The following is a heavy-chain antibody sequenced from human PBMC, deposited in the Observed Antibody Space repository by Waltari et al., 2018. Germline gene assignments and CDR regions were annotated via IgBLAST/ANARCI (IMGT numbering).Heavy chain of an antibody. V-gene: IGHV1-69*13. D-gene: IGHD3-16*02. J-gene: IGHJ3*02. Sequence: QVQLVQSGAEVKKPGSSVKVSCKASGGTFSSYAISWVRQAPGQGLEWMGGIIPIFGTANDAQKFQGTVTMTAAESTGTAYMALSSLRSEYTAAYSCACGRLHWGELSVDAFDIWCQGTLVTVSS. CDR2: IIPIFGTA. CDR1: GGTFSSYA. CDR3: ACGRLHWGELSVDAFDI.